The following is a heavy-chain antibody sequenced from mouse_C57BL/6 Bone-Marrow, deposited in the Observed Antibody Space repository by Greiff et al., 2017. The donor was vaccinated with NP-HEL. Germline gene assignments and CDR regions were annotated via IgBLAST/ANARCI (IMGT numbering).Heavy chain of an antibody. J-gene: IGHJ2*01. CDR1: GYSITSGYY. CDR3: AREGHHYGKGDY. Sequence: EVQVVESGPGLVKPSQSLSLTCSVTGYSITSGYYWNWIRQFPGNKLEWMCYISYDGSNNYNPSLKNRISITRDTSKNQFFLKLNSVTTEDTATYYCAREGHHYGKGDYWGQGTTLTVSS. V-gene: IGHV3-6*01. CDR2: ISYDGSN. D-gene: IGHD1-2*01.